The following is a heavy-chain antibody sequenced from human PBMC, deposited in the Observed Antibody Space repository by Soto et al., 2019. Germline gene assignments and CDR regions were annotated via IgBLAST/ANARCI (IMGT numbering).Heavy chain of an antibody. CDR1: GDSISGSS. J-gene: IGHJ4*02. V-gene: IGHV4-59*01. CDR2: MYFSGST. D-gene: IGHD6-19*01. Sequence: QVQLQESGPGLVKPSETLSLTCTVSGDSISGSSWSWIRQPPGKGLEWIAYMYFSGSTNYNPSLKGRVTISVDTSKNQGSLKLSSVTAADTAVYYCAGGSGWYFHWGQGTLVTVSS. CDR3: AGGSGWYFH.